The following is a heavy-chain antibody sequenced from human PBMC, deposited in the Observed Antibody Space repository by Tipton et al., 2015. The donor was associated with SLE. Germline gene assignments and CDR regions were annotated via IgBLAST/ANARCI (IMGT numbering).Heavy chain of an antibody. Sequence: TLSLTCAVYGGSFSGYYWSWIRQPPGKGLEWMGEINHSGSTNYNPSLRSRVTISADTSRNQLSLRLTSVTAADTAVYYCARGTLHTTFALRCSGGRCSNWYLDLWGRGTLVAVSS. D-gene: IGHD2-15*01. CDR3: ARGTLHTTFALRCSGGRCSNWYLDL. J-gene: IGHJ2*01. V-gene: IGHV4-34*01. CDR2: INHSGST. CDR1: GGSFSGYY.